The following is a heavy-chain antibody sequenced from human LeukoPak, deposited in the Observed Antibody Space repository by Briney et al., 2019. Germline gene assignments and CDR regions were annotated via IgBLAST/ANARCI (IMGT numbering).Heavy chain of an antibody. CDR3: ASGDDSSGYDY. CDR2: IYYSGST. J-gene: IGHJ4*02. CDR1: GGSISSGGYY. D-gene: IGHD3-22*01. V-gene: IGHV4-31*03. Sequence: SETLSLTCTVSGGSISSGGYYWSWIRQHPGKGLEWSGYIYYSGSTYYNPSLKSRVTISVDTSKNQFSLKLRSVTAADTAVYYCASGDDSSGYDYWGQGTLVTVSS.